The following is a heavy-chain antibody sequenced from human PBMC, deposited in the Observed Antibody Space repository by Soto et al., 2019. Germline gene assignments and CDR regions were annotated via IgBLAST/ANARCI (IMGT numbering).Heavy chain of an antibody. V-gene: IGHV4-61*03. CDR1: GGSISSTTDY. D-gene: IGHD3-3*01. J-gene: IGHJ6*02. CDR2: IYSSGST. CDR3: ARTYYDFWSGYYIPGYYGMDV. Sequence: SETLSLTCTVSGGSISSTTDYWGWVRQPPGKGLEWIGYIYSSGSTNSNPSLKTRVTISVDTSQNHFSLRLSSVTAADKAVYYCARTYYDFWSGYYIPGYYGMDVWGQGTTVTVSS.